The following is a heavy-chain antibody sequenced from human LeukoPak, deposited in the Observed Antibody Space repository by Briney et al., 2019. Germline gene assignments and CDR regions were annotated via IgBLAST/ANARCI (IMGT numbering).Heavy chain of an antibody. Sequence: GVSLRLSCAASGFTFSSYAMSWVRQAPGKGPEWVSTISIDGGRTYYADSVKGRFTVSRDTSKNTPYLQMNSLRAEDTAVYYCARKGIGSSRYQNMDVWGKGTTVTVSS. V-gene: IGHV3-23*01. CDR1: GFTFSSYA. D-gene: IGHD6-25*01. CDR2: ISIDGGRT. CDR3: ARKGIGSSRYQNMDV. J-gene: IGHJ6*03.